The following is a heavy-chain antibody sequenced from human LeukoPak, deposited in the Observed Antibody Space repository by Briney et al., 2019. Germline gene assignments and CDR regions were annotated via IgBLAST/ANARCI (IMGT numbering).Heavy chain of an antibody. J-gene: IGHJ4*02. Sequence: GGSLRLSCAASGFTFSGYAMSGVRQAPGKGLEWVSAISVDGSHTYYADSVKGRFTISRDNAKNTLYLQMNSLSAEDTAVYYCARDPGVTSGYWGQGTLVTVSS. V-gene: IGHV3-23*01. CDR1: GFTFSGYA. D-gene: IGHD4-17*01. CDR2: ISVDGSHT. CDR3: ARDPGVTSGY.